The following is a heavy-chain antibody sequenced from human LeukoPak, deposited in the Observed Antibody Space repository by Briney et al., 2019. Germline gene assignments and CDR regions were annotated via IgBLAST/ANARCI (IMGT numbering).Heavy chain of an antibody. J-gene: IGHJ4*02. V-gene: IGHV3-11*04. D-gene: IGHD5-18*01. CDR3: ARRGYNYGLDS. CDR2: ISSSGSTI. Sequence: GGSLRLSCTASGFSLGDYYMTWIRQAPGKGLEWISYISSSGSTIYYADSVGGRFTISRDNAKNSLLLQMNTLRVEDTAVYYCARRGYNYGLDSWGQGTPVTVSS. CDR1: GFSLGDYY.